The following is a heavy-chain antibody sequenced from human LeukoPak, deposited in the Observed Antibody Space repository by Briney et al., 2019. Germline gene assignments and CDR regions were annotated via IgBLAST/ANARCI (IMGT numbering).Heavy chain of an antibody. CDR2: IYPRDSDT. D-gene: IGHD3-3*01. CDR3: ARWHPSWDFPY. Sequence: GESLKISCKGSGYNFASYWIGWVRQIPGKGLEWMGIIYPRDSDTRYSPSFQGQVTISADKSISTAYLQWSSLRASDTAMYDCARWHPSWDFPYWGQGTLVTVSS. CDR1: GYNFASYW. V-gene: IGHV5-51*01. J-gene: IGHJ4*02.